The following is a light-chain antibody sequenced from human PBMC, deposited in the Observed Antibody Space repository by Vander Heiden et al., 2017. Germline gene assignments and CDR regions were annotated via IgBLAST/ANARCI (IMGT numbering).Light chain of an antibody. CDR3: CSYAPTKSYV. CDR2: EVS. J-gene: IGLJ2*01. CDR1: SSDVGTYNL. Sequence: ALSHPASVSGSPRQTITIFRTGASSDVGTYNLVSWYQQHPGKAPQLIIFEVSGRPSGVSPRFSGSKSGDTASLTISGLQADDEADYYCCSYAPTKSYVFGGGTKLTVL. V-gene: IGLV2-23*02.